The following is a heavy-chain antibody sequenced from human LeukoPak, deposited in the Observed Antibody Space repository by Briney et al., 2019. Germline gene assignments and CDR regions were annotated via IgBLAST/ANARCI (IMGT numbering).Heavy chain of an antibody. CDR3: ARDQLAYSGYDTLFDY. V-gene: IGHV3-21*01. D-gene: IGHD5-12*01. Sequence: PGGSLRLSCAASGFTFSSYSMNWIRQAPGKGLEWVSSISSSTSYIYYAESVKGRFTISRDNSKNTLYLQLNSLRPDDTAVYYCARDQLAYSGYDTLFDYWGQGTLVTVSS. CDR2: ISSSTSYI. J-gene: IGHJ4*02. CDR1: GFTFSSYS.